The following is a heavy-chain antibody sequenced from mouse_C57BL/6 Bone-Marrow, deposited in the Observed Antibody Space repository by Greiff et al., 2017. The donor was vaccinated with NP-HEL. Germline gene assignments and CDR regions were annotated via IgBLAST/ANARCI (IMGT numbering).Heavy chain of an antibody. CDR3: ARDRYFYYYAMDY. V-gene: IGHV3-6*01. CDR1: GYSITSGYY. D-gene: IGHD1-1*01. CDR2: ISYDGSN. J-gene: IGHJ4*01. Sequence: EVKLVESGPGLVKPSQSLSLTCSVTGYSITSGYYWNWIRQFPGNKLEWMGYISYDGSNNYNPSLKNRISITRDTSKNQFFLKLNSVTTEDTATYYCARDRYFYYYAMDYWGQGTSVTVSS.